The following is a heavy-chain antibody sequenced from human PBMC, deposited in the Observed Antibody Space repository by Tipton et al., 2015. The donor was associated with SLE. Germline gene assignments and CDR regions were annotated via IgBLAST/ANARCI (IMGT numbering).Heavy chain of an antibody. CDR3: AMNQPHYYYGMDV. J-gene: IGHJ6*02. V-gene: IGHV4-59*11. CDR1: GDSISSHY. Sequence: TLSLTCSVSGDSISSHYWSWVRQPPGKGLEWIGYIYNSRTTNYNPSLESRVTISGDTSQNQFSLRLTSVTAADTAVYYCAMNQPHYYYGMDVWGQGTTVTVSS. CDR2: IYNSRTT.